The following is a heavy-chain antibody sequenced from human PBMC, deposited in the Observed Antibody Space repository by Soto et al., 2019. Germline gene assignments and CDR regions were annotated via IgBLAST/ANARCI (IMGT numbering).Heavy chain of an antibody. CDR2: INSDGSST. V-gene: IGHV3-74*01. CDR3: ANSGVYYYYMDV. Sequence: QRLACAASGFTFSSYWMQWVRQAPGKGLVWVSRINSDGSSTSYADSVKGRFTISRDNAKNTLYLQMNSLRAEDTAVYYCANSGVYYYYMDVWGKGTTVTVSS. J-gene: IGHJ6*03. CDR1: GFTFSSYW.